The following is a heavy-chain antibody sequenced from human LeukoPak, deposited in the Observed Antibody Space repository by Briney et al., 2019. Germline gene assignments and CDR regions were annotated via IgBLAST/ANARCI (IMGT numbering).Heavy chain of an antibody. Sequence: GGSLRLSCAVSGFTFSNYAMHWVRQAPGKGLEWVAVISLDASKEYFAESVKGRFTISRDNSKATLYLYMHSPRIEDTALYFCARFKVGINTTQKNAFDIWGRGIVVAVSS. CDR3: ARFKVGINTTQKNAFDI. CDR1: GFTFSNYA. D-gene: IGHD1-1*01. V-gene: IGHV3-30*01. J-gene: IGHJ3*02. CDR2: ISLDASKE.